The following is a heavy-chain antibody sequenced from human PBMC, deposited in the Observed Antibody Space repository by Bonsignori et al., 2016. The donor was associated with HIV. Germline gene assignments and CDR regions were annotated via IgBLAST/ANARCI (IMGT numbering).Heavy chain of an antibody. Sequence: WIRQPPGKGLEWIGENNHLGTTNYIPSLKSRVTISVDTSKNQFFLNLTSVTAADTAVYYCARGRRYPDRYFYMDVWGRGTTGTVSS. J-gene: IGHJ6*03. V-gene: IGHV4-34*01. D-gene: IGHD1-14*01. CDR2: NNHLGTT. CDR3: ARGRRYPDRYFYMDV.